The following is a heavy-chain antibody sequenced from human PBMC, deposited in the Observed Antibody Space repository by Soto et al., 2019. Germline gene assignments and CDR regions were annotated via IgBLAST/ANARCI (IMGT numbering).Heavy chain of an antibody. CDR2: ISYDGSNK. V-gene: IGHV3-30-3*01. CDR3: ARGGRGYDFWSGSSHYYYGMDV. Sequence: GGSLRLSCAASGFTFSSYAMHWVRQAPGKGLEWVAAISYDGSNKYYADSVKGRFTISRDNSKNTLYLQMNSLRAEDTAVYYCARGGRGYDFWSGSSHYYYGMDVWGQGTTVTV. D-gene: IGHD3-3*01. J-gene: IGHJ6*02. CDR1: GFTFSSYA.